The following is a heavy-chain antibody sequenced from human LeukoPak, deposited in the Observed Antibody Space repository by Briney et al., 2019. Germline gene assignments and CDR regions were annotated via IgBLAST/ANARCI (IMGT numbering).Heavy chain of an antibody. Sequence: GGSLRLSCAASGFTVSSNYMSWVRQAPGKGLEWVSVIYSGGSTYYADSVKGRFTISRDNSKNTLYLQMNSLRAEDTAVYYCARVTTVTTPRGAFDICGQGTMVTVSS. D-gene: IGHD4-17*01. CDR3: ARVTTVTTPRGAFDI. CDR1: GFTVSSNY. V-gene: IGHV3-53*01. CDR2: IYSGGST. J-gene: IGHJ3*02.